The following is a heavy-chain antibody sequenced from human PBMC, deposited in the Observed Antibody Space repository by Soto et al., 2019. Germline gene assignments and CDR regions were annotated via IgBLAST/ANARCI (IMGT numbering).Heavy chain of an antibody. J-gene: IGHJ5*02. D-gene: IGHD3-10*01. CDR2: IYYSGST. V-gene: IGHV4-61*08. Sequence: SETLSLTCTVSGGSVSCGDYYWSWIRQPPGKGLEWIGYIYYSGSTNYNPSLKSRVTISVDTSKNQFSLKLSSVTAADTAVYYCARLLFGAANWFDPWGQGTLVTVSS. CDR3: ARLLFGAANWFDP. CDR1: GGSVSCGDYY.